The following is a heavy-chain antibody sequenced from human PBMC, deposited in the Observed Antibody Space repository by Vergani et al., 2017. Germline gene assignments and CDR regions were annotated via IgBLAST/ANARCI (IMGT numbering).Heavy chain of an antibody. CDR3: ATTKWELLDYWYFDL. CDR2: INPSGGST. Sequence: QVQLVQSGAEVKKPGASVKVSCKASGYTFTSYYMHWVRQAPGQGLEWMGIINPSGGSTSYAQKFQGRVTMTEDTSTDTAYMELSSLRSEDTAVYYCATTKWELLDYWYFDLWGRGTLVTVSS. J-gene: IGHJ2*01. CDR1: GYTFTSYY. D-gene: IGHD1-26*01. V-gene: IGHV1-46*01.